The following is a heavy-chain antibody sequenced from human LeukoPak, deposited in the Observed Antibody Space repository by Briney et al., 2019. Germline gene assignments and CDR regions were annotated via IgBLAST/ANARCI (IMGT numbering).Heavy chain of an antibody. CDR1: GFTVSSNY. J-gene: IGHJ5*02. D-gene: IGHD3-10*01. Sequence: PGGSLRLSCAASGFTVSSNYMSWVRQAPGKGLEWVSVIYSGGSTYYADSVKGRFTISRDNSKNTLYLQMNSLRAEDTAVYYCARDLRFGESYNWFDPWGQGILVTVSS. CDR2: IYSGGST. V-gene: IGHV3-53*01. CDR3: ARDLRFGESYNWFDP.